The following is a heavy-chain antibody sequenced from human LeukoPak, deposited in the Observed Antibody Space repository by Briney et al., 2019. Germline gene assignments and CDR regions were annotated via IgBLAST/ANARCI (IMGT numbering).Heavy chain of an antibody. CDR1: GGSISSYY. Sequence: SETLSLTCTVSGGSISSYYWSWIRQPARKGLEWIGRIYTSGSTNYNPSLKSRVTMSVDTSKNQFSLKLSSVTAADTAVYYCARDRYYGSGSYYNAWGQGTLVTVSS. CDR2: IYTSGST. D-gene: IGHD3-10*01. V-gene: IGHV4-4*07. CDR3: ARDRYYGSGSYYNA. J-gene: IGHJ4*02.